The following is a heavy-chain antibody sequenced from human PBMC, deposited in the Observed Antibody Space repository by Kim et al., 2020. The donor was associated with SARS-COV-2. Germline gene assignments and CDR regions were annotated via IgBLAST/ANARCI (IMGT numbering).Heavy chain of an antibody. J-gene: IGHJ3*02. CDR2: INSDGSRK. V-gene: IGHV3-74*01. D-gene: IGHD2-2*01. CDR3: ALYCSGTSCYDAFDI. Sequence: GGSLRLSCAASGFTFSSNCMNWVRQAPGKGLVWVSSINSDGSRKCSAAAVKGELTITSDNAKNTLYLQMNRLRAEDTAVYYCALYCSGTSCYDAFDIWGQGTMVTVSS. CDR1: GFTFSSNC.